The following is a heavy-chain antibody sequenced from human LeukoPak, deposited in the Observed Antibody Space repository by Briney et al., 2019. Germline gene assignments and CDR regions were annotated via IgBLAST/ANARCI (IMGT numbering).Heavy chain of an antibody. Sequence: ASVKVSCKASGYTFTIYGISWGRQAPGQGGGWMGWICAYNGNTNYAQKLQGRVTMTTDTSTSTAYMELRSLRSDDTAVYYCARVYSSSWYFAFDIWGQGTMVTVSS. J-gene: IGHJ3*02. D-gene: IGHD6-13*01. CDR1: GYTFTIYG. CDR2: ICAYNGNT. V-gene: IGHV1-18*04. CDR3: ARVYSSSWYFAFDI.